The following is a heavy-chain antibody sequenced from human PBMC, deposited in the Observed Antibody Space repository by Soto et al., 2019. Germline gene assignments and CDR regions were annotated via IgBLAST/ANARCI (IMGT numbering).Heavy chain of an antibody. CDR3: ARSLDTTGYFNY. CDR1: GCTFSNNA. J-gene: IGHJ4*02. V-gene: IGHV1-69*01. Sequence: QVQLVQSGAEVKKPGSSVRVSCKASGCTFSNNAISWVRQAPGQGLEWMGGIIPIFGPANYAHKFQGRVTITADESTSTFYMELSSLRSEDTAVYYSARSLDTTGYFNYWGQGTQVTVSS. D-gene: IGHD3-22*01. CDR2: IIPIFGPA.